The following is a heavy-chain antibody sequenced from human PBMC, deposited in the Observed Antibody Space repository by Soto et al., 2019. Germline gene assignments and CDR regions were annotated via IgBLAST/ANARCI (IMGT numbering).Heavy chain of an antibody. CDR3: SRETDYDSYYFDY. CDR1: GGSISSGGYY. D-gene: IGHD5-12*01. CDR2: IYYSGST. J-gene: IGHJ4*02. V-gene: IGHV4-31*03. Sequence: QVQLQESGPGLVKPSQTLSLTCTVSGGSISSGGYYWSWIRQHPGKGLEWIGYIYYSGSTYYNPSLKSRVTISVDTSKNQFSLELSSVTAADTAVYYCSRETDYDSYYFDYWGQGTLVTVSS.